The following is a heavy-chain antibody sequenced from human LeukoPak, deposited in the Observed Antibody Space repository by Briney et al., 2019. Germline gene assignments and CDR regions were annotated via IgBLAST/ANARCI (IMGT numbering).Heavy chain of an antibody. J-gene: IGHJ3*01. Sequence: GGALRLSCAASGFSFSNENMNSVRQGPGKGLEWNSYFTTSSSDIYYAASVKGRFTISRDNAKSSLYLQMDSLRDEDTAVYYCARDGGGTGGTYHHTFDLWGQGTMVTVSS. CDR3: ARDGGGTGGTYHHTFDL. CDR1: GFSFSNEN. CDR2: FTTSSSDI. V-gene: IGHV3-48*02. D-gene: IGHD1-26*01.